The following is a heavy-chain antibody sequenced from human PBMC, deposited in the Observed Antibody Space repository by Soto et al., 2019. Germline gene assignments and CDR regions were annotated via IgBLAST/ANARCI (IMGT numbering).Heavy chain of an antibody. CDR1: GFTFSSYG. J-gene: IGHJ6*02. CDR3: AKATSQQLDYYGMDV. Sequence: PGGSLRLSCAASGFTFSSYGMHWVRQAPGKGLEWVAVISYDGSNKYYADSVKGRFTISRDNSKNTLYLQMNSLRAEDTAVYYCAKATSQQLDYYGMDVWGQGTTVTVSS. D-gene: IGHD6-13*01. CDR2: ISYDGSNK. V-gene: IGHV3-30*18.